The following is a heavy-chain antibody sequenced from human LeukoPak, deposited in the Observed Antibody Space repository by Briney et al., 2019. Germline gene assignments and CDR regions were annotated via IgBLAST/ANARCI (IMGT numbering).Heavy chain of an antibody. V-gene: IGHV1-24*01. Sequence: ASVKVSCKVSGYTLTELSMHWVRQAPGKGLEWMGGFDPGDGETIYAQKFQGRVTRTEDTSTDTAYMELSSLRSEDTAVYYCARDLGYSSNLPSNYFDYWGQGTLVTVSS. CDR3: ARDLGYSSNLPSNYFDY. CDR1: GYTLTELS. J-gene: IGHJ4*02. D-gene: IGHD6-13*01. CDR2: FDPGDGET.